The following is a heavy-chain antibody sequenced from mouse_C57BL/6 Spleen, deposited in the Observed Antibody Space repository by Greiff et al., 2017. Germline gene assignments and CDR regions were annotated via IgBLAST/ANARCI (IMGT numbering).Heavy chain of an antibody. J-gene: IGHJ2*01. D-gene: IGHD1-1*01. CDR2: IYPGDGDT. CDR1: GYAFSSSW. V-gene: IGHV1-82*01. Sequence: QVQLQQSGPELVKPGASVKISCKASGYAFSSSWMNWVKQRPGKGLEWIGRIYPGDGDTNYNGKFKGKATLTADKSSSTAYMQLSSLTSEDSAVYFCADTTAFYFDYWGQGTTLTVSS. CDR3: ADTTAFYFDY.